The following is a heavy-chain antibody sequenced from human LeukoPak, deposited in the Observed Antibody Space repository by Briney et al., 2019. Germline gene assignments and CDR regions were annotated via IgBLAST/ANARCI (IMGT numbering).Heavy chain of an antibody. CDR1: GYTFTSYY. D-gene: IGHD3-22*01. Sequence: ASVKVSCKASGYTFTSYYMHWVRQAPGQGLEWMGWVNPNSGNTGYAQKFQGRVTMTMDPSISTAYMELSSLRSEDTAVYYCARRSDDYDSSAYYHWGQGTLVTVSS. CDR3: ARRSDDYDSSAYYH. CDR2: VNPNSGNT. V-gene: IGHV1-8*02. J-gene: IGHJ4*02.